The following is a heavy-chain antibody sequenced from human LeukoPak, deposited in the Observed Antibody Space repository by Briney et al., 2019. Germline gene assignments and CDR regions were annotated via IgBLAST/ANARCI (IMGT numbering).Heavy chain of an antibody. D-gene: IGHD4-23*01. V-gene: IGHV3-30*02. CDR1: GFTFSGYG. J-gene: IGHJ4*02. CDR3: AKIYVSNLSIDY. CDR2: IRNDGSNE. Sequence: PGGSLRLSCTASGFTFSGYGMHWVRQAPGKGLEWVAFIRNDGSNEYYADSVKGRFTISRDNSKNTLFLQMNSLRADDTAVYYCAKIYVSNLSIDYWGQGTLVTVSS.